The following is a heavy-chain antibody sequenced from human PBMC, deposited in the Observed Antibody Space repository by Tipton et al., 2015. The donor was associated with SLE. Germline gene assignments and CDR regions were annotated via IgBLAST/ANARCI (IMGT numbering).Heavy chain of an antibody. Sequence: LSLTCTVSGGSISSYYWSWIRQPPGKGLEWIGSIYYSGSTNYNPSLKSRVTISVDTSKNQFSLKLTSVTAADTAVYYCARQLGKTRDVAFDIWGQGTMVTVSS. D-gene: IGHD7-27*01. CDR2: IYYSGST. CDR1: GGSISSYY. V-gene: IGHV4-59*01. J-gene: IGHJ3*02. CDR3: ARQLGKTRDVAFDI.